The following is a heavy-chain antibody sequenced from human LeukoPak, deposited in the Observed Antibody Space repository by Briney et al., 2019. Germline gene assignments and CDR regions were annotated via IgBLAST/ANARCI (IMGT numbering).Heavy chain of an antibody. Sequence: GGSLRLSCAASGFTFSSYWMSWVRQAPGKGLEWVANIKQDGSEKYYVDSVKGRFTISRDNAKNSLYLQMNSLRAEDTAVYYCARAYCGGDCYLQCYFDYWGQGTLVTVSS. CDR2: IKQDGSEK. J-gene: IGHJ4*02. CDR1: GFTFSSYW. V-gene: IGHV3-7*01. D-gene: IGHD2-21*02. CDR3: ARAYCGGDCYLQCYFDY.